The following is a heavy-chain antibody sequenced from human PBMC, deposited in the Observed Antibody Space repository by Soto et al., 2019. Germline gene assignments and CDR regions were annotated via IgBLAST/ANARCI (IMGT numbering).Heavy chain of an antibody. V-gene: IGHV3-23*01. CDR3: AREGGYDYFYSMDV. D-gene: IGHD2-15*01. CDR1: GFTFSNYA. CDR2: LIGSGAST. Sequence: ELQLLESGGGLVQPGGSLRLSCAASGFTFSNYAMNWVRQAPGKGLEWVSALIGSGASTYYADSVKGRLTISRDNSKNTLYLQMNSLRSEDTAVYYCAREGGYDYFYSMDVWGQGTTVTVSS. J-gene: IGHJ6*02.